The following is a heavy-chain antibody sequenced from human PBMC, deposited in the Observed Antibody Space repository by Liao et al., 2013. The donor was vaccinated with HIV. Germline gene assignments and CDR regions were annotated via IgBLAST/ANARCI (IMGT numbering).Heavy chain of an antibody. Sequence: QVQLQQWGAGLLKPSETLSLTCAVYGGSFNGYYWSWIRQPPGKGLEWIGEINHSGSTNYNPSLKSRVTISADTSSNHVSLKLTSVTAADTAVYYCARVQWEPAPNWYSDLWGRGTLVIVSS. CDR1: GGSFNGYY. V-gene: IGHV4-34*01. CDR2: INHSGST. D-gene: IGHD1-26*01. CDR3: ARVQWEPAPNWYSDL. J-gene: IGHJ2*01.